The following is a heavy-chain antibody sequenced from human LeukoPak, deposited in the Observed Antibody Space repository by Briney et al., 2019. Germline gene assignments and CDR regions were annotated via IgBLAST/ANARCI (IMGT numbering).Heavy chain of an antibody. D-gene: IGHD3-22*01. CDR2: MYTGGST. J-gene: IGHJ4*02. CDR3: ARAPFYYDSSGYPYFDG. V-gene: IGHV3-53*01. CDR1: GFTLSTNY. Sequence: GGSLRLSCAASGFTLSTNYMSWVRHAPGKGLEWVSVMYTGGSTYYAVSVKGRLTISRDNSKNTLYLQMNSLRAEDTALYYCARAPFYYDSSGYPYFDGWGQGTLATVSS.